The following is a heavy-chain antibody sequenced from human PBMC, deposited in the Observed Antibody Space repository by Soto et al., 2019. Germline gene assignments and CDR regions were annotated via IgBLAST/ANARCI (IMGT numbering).Heavy chain of an antibody. CDR3: AKDQGFGELCDY. Sequence: EVQLLESGGGLVQPGGSLRLSCAASGFTFSSYAMSWVRQAPGKGLEWVSAISGSGGSTYYADSVKGRFTISRDNSKNALYLQMNSLRAEDTAVYYCAKDQGFGELCDYWGQGTLVTVSS. D-gene: IGHD3-10*01. CDR1: GFTFSSYA. CDR2: ISGSGGST. V-gene: IGHV3-23*01. J-gene: IGHJ4*02.